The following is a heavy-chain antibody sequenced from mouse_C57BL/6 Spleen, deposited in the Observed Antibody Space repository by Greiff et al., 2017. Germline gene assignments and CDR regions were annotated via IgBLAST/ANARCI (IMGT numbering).Heavy chain of an antibody. J-gene: IGHJ1*03. CDR3: ARDITTVVATGYFDV. CDR1: GFTFSDYG. Sequence: DVQLVESGGGLVKPGGSLKLSCAASGFTFSDYGMHWVRQAPEKGLEWVAYISSGSSTIYYADTVKGRFTISRDNAKNTLFLQMTSLRSEDTAMYYCARDITTVVATGYFDVWGTGTTVTVSS. CDR2: ISSGSSTI. D-gene: IGHD1-1*01. V-gene: IGHV5-17*01.